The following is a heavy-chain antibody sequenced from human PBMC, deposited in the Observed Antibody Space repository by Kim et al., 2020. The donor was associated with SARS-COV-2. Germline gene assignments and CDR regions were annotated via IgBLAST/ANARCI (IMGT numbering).Heavy chain of an antibody. Sequence: LKSRVTISVDTSKNQFSLKLSSVTAADTAVYYCAREGYYGSGSYRYGMDVWGQGTTVTVSS. D-gene: IGHD3-10*01. V-gene: IGHV4-31*02. CDR3: AREGYYGSGSYRYGMDV. J-gene: IGHJ6*02.